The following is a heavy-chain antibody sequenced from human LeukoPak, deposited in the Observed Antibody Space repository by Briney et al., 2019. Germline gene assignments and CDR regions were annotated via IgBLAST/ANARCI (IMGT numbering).Heavy chain of an antibody. CDR2: ISSSSSYI. CDR1: EFTFRTYG. J-gene: IGHJ4*02. V-gene: IGHV3-21*04. D-gene: IGHD5-24*01. Sequence: PGGSLRLSCAASEFTFRTYGMNWVRQAPGKGLEWVSSISSSSSYIYYADSVKGRFTISRDNAKNSLYLQMNSLRSEDTAVYYCAREGDGYKFDYWGQGTLVTVSS. CDR3: AREGDGYKFDY.